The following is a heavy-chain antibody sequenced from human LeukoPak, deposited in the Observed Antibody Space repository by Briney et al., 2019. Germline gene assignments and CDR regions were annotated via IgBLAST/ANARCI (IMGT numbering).Heavy chain of an antibody. Sequence: GGSLRLSCAASGSTFSSYAMSCVRQAPGKGLEWVSGTSGSGGSTYYAGSVKGRFTISRDNSKNTRYLQMNSLRVEDTAVYYCAKNGGSQCYSHLDSWGQGTLVTVSS. D-gene: IGHD2-15*01. CDR2: TSGSGGST. CDR1: GSTFSSYA. V-gene: IGHV3-23*01. CDR3: AKNGGSQCYSHLDS. J-gene: IGHJ4*02.